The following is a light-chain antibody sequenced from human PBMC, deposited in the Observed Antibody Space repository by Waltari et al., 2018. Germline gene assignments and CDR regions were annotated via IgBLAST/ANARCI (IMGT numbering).Light chain of an antibody. CDR1: QSVLSSSNTRNY. Sequence: DIVLTQSPDSLAVSLGERATIKCRYSQSVLSSSNTRNYVGWYQQKPGQPPKLLIPWASTREFGVPDRFSGSGSGTDFTLTISSLQAEDVALYYCQQCYTFPYTFGQGTKLELK. V-gene: IGKV4-1*01. J-gene: IGKJ2*01. CDR2: WAS. CDR3: QQCYTFPYT.